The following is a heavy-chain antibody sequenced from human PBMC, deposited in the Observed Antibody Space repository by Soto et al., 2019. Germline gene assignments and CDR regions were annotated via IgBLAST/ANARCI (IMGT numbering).Heavy chain of an antibody. D-gene: IGHD2-8*02. CDR3: ARSGDCPGTRCPLRGPFDS. CDR1: GFTLSLYA. Sequence: CLRLSGAPAGFTLSLYAIHWVRQAPCKGLEWVAARWGGGSDKKYADSVKGRFTVSRDNSKNTLYLQMNSLRDEDTAVYFCARSGDCPGTRCPLRGPFDSWGPGTLVTVSS. CDR2: RWGGGSDK. V-gene: IGHV3-33*01. J-gene: IGHJ4*02.